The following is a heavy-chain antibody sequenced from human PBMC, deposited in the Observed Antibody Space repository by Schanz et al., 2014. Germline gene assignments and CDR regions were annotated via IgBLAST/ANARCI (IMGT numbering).Heavy chain of an antibody. CDR1: GGTFSSFG. V-gene: IGHV1-69*09. Sequence: QVQLVQSGAEVEKPGSSVKVSCKASGGTFSSFGINWVRQAPGQGLEWMGRIIPSLGLAKYEQKFQDKVTITADTSTTTAYMELSGLRSEDTAVYYCARGGYSSGWYDRDIAHFDYWGQGTLGTVSS. D-gene: IGHD6-19*01. J-gene: IGHJ4*02. CDR3: ARGGYSSGWYDRDIAHFDY. CDR2: IIPSLGLA.